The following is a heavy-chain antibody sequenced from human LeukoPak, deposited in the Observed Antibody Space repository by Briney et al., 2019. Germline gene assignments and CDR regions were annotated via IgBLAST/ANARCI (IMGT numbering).Heavy chain of an antibody. D-gene: IGHD3-10*01. V-gene: IGHV1-46*01. CDR1: GYIFTNYY. CDR2: IKPSGGST. J-gene: IGHJ4*02. Sequence: ASVKVSCKASGYIFTNYYMLWVRQAPRQGLERMGIIKPSGGSTTYAQKFQGRVTMTRDTSTSTVYMELSSLRSEDTAVYYCARDHGSAYYRAPRHWGQGTLVTVSS. CDR3: ARDHGSAYYRAPRH.